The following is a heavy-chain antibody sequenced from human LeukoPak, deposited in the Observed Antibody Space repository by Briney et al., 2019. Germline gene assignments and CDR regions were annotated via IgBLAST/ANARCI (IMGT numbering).Heavy chain of an antibody. D-gene: IGHD2-2*01. CDR1: GFTFSSYG. J-gene: IGHJ4*02. CDR3: ARAGSFYDCSSTSCYSDY. CDR2: ISSSSSYI. Sequence: GGSLRLSCAASGFTFSSYGMHWVRQAPGKGLEWVSSISSSSSYIYYADSVKGRFTISRDNAKNSLYLQMNSLRAEDTAVYYCARAGSFYDCSSTSCYSDYWGQGTLVTVSS. V-gene: IGHV3-21*01.